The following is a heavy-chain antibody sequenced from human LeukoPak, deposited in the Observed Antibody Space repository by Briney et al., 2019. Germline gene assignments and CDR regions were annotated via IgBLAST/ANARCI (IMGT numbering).Heavy chain of an antibody. V-gene: IGHV4-34*01. D-gene: IGHD3-16*01. CDR3: ARVVDPGGYYYFYYMDV. Sequence: KASETLSLTCAVYGGSFSGYYWSWIRQPPGKGLEWIGEINQSGSTNYNPSLKSRVTISVDTSKNQLSLKLSSVTAADTAVYYCARVVDPGGYYYFYYMDVWGKGTTVTVSS. CDR2: INQSGST. CDR1: GGSFSGYY. J-gene: IGHJ6*03.